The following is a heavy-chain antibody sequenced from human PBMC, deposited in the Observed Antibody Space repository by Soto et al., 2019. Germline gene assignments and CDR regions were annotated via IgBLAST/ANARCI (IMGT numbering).Heavy chain of an antibody. Sequence: QLQLQESGPGLVKSSETLSLTCTVSGGSISSSSYYWGWIRQPPGKGLEWIGSIYYGASTYYSPSLTSRVTISVDTSKTQCSLKLSSVTAADTAVYYCARHAVGETGFDPWGQGTLVTVSS. CDR2: IYYGAST. V-gene: IGHV4-39*01. CDR3: ARHAVGETGFDP. D-gene: IGHD3-10*01. CDR1: GGSISSSSYY. J-gene: IGHJ5*02.